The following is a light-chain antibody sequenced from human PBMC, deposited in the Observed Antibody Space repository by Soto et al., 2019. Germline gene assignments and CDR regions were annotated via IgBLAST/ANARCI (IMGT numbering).Light chain of an antibody. J-gene: IGKJ1*01. CDR3: QQYNDNWT. V-gene: IGKV1-5*03. CDR1: QSISSW. CDR2: KAS. Sequence: DIQMTQSPSTLSASVGDKVTITCRASQSISSWLAWHQQKPGKAPRLLIYKASNLESGVPSRFSGSGSGTEFTLTITSLQPDDSATYYCQQYNDNWTFGQGTKVDIK.